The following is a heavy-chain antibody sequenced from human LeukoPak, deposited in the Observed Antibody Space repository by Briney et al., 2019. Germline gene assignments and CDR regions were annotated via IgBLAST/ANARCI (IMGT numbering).Heavy chain of an antibody. Sequence: SETLSLTCAVCGGSFSGYYWSWIRQPPGKGLEWIGEINHSGSTNYNPSRKRRVPIPVDTSKNQFSLKLSQVTASDTGVFFLSRGPTSLRVYAPFDYGGQGTLVTVSS. CDR3: SRGPTSLRVYAPFDY. CDR1: GGSFSGYY. CDR2: INHSGST. D-gene: IGHD2-8*01. V-gene: IGHV4-34*01. J-gene: IGHJ4*02.